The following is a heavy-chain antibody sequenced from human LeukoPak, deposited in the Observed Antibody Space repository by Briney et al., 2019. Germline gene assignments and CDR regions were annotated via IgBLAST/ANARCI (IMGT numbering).Heavy chain of an antibody. CDR1: GGSISSGAYY. V-gene: IGHV4-31*03. D-gene: IGHD3-22*01. CDR2: MHYIGTT. CDR3: ARYFFDGRGYSNWFDP. J-gene: IGHJ5*02. Sequence: SQTLSLTCTVSGGSISSGAYYWSWIRQYPGKGLEWIAYMHYIGTTYYNPSLKSRITISVDTSKNQFSLKLSSVTAADTAVYYCARYFFDGRGYSNWFDPWGQGTLITVSS.